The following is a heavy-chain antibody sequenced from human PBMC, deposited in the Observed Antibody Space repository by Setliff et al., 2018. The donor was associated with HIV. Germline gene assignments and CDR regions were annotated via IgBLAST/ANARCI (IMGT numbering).Heavy chain of an antibody. D-gene: IGHD6-19*01. CDR1: DSGTYY. J-gene: IGHJ4*02. CDR3: ARGVRDNSGWSSYYFDY. V-gene: IGHV4-61*02. CDR2: VSSRGDT. Sequence: TLSLTCTVSDSGTYYWSWIRQPAGKGLEWIGRVSSRGDTNYNPSLKSRVTMSVDTSKNQFSLKLTSVTASDTAVYYCARGVRDNSGWSSYYFDYWGQGTLVTVSS.